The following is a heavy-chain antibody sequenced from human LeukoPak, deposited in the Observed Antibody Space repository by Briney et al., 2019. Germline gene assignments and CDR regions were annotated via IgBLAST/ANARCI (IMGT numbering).Heavy chain of an antibody. CDR1: GGSISSGGYS. D-gene: IGHD5-18*01. CDR3: ARFVDTAPDNWFDP. V-gene: IGHV4-30-2*01. CDR2: IYHSGST. Sequence: SSQTLSLTCAVSGGSISSGGYSWSWIRQPPGKGLEWIGYIYHSGSTYYNPSLKSRVTISVDRSKNQFSLKLSSVTAADTAVYYCARFVDTAPDNWFDPWGQGILVTVSS. J-gene: IGHJ5*02.